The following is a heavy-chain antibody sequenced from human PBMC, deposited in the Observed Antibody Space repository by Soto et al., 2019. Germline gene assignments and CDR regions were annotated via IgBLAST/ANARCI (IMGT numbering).Heavy chain of an antibody. V-gene: IGHV1-18*01. CDR1: GYTFTSYC. Sequence: QVQLVQSGAEVKKPGASVKVSCKASGYTFTSYCNRGVRQAPGQGLEWMGWISAYNGNTKYAQKLQGRVTMTTDTSTSTADMELRSLRSDDTAVYYCAREPNYFDYWGQGTLVTVSS. J-gene: IGHJ4*02. CDR2: ISAYNGNT. CDR3: AREPNYFDY.